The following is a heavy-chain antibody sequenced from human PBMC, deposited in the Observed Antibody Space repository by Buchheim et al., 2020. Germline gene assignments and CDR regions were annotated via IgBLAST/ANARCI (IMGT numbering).Heavy chain of an antibody. D-gene: IGHD3-10*01. J-gene: IGHJ4*02. Sequence: EVQLLESGGGLVQPGGSLRLSCAASGFTFSSYAMSWVRQAPGKGLEWVSAISGSGGSTYYADSVKGRFTISRDNSKNTLYLQMNSLRAEDTAVYYCAKGEGPLLLWFGGSTYYFDYWGQGTL. V-gene: IGHV3-23*01. CDR1: GFTFSSYA. CDR3: AKGEGPLLLWFGGSTYYFDY. CDR2: ISGSGGST.